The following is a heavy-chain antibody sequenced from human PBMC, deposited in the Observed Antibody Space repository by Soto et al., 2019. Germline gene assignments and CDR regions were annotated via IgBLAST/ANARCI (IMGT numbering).Heavy chain of an antibody. CDR2: INPSGGST. D-gene: IGHD1-7*01. Sequence: ASVKVSCTASGYTFTSYYMHWVRQATGQGLEWMGIINPSGGSTSYAQKFQGRVTMTRDTSTSTVYMELSSLRSEDTAVYYCARGWGRYNWNYQNPRFGPWGQGTLVTVSS. V-gene: IGHV1-46*03. CDR1: GYTFTSYY. J-gene: IGHJ5*02. CDR3: ARGWGRYNWNYQNPRFGP.